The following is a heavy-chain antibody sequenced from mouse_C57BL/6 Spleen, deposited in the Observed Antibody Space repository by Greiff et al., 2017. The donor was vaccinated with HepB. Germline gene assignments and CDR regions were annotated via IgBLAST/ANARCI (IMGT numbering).Heavy chain of an antibody. CDR1: GFSLTSYG. D-gene: IGHD1-1*01. Sequence: VQVVESGPGLVQPSQSLSITCTVSGFSLTSYGVHWVRQSPGKGLEWLGVIWSGGSTDYNAAFISRLSISKDNSKSQVFFKMNSLQADDTAIYYCARNYYYGSSYRGHYFDYWGQGTTLTVSS. CDR3: ARNYYYGSSYRGHYFDY. J-gene: IGHJ2*01. V-gene: IGHV2-2*01. CDR2: IWSGGST.